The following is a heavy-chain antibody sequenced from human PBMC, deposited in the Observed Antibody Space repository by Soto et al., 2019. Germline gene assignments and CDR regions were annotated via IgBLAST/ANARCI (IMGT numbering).Heavy chain of an antibody. CDR2: IMPTVDSA. CDR1: GGTLSDYA. J-gene: IGHJ6*02. V-gene: IGHV1-69*06. D-gene: IGHD3-10*01. Sequence: QVQLVQSGAEVKTPGSSVKVSCKASGGTLSDYAISWVRQAPGQGLEWMGGIMPTVDSANYAQNFQGRLTISADKSTSTANLEMSSLRSDYTAVYYCAVAAVREIMAQESSGMAVWGQGTTVIVAS. CDR3: AVAAVREIMAQESSGMAV.